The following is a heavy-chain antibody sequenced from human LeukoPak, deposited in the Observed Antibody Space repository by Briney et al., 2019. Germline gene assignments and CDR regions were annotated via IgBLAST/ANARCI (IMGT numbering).Heavy chain of an antibody. CDR2: ITSTSDTI. CDR3: ARGPRNWNFDY. Sequence: GGSLRLSCEASGFTFSDYSMTWVRQAPGEGLEWLSYITSTSDTIYYADSVKGRFTSSRDNAKNSVYLQMNSLRAEDTAVYYCARGPRNWNFDYWGQGTRVTVSS. CDR1: GFTFSDYS. D-gene: IGHD1-20*01. V-gene: IGHV3-48*01. J-gene: IGHJ4*02.